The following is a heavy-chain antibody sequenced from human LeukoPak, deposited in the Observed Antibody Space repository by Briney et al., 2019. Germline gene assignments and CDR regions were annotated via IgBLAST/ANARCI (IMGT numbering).Heavy chain of an antibody. V-gene: IGHV1-18*01. CDR1: GYTFTSYG. CDR3: ARGREWLVAFDS. D-gene: IGHD6-19*01. J-gene: IGHJ4*02. CDR2: ISAYNGNT. Sequence: ASVKVSCKASGYTFTSYGFSWVRQAPGQGLEWMGWISAYNGNTNYAQKLQGRVTMTTDTSTSTAYMELSGLRSDDTAVYYCARGREWLVAFDSWGQGALVTVSS.